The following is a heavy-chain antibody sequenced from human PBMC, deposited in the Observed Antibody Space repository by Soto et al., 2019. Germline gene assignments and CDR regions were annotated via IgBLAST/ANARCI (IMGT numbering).Heavy chain of an antibody. CDR1: GGSFSGYY. V-gene: IGHV4-34*01. D-gene: IGHD2-15*01. Sequence: SETLSLTCAVYGGSFSGYYWSWIRQPPGKGLEWIGEINHSGSTNYNPSLKSRVTISVDTSKNQFSLKLSSVTAADTAVYYCARGIPVVAATGRGDYYYYMDVWGKGTTVTVSS. J-gene: IGHJ6*03. CDR3: ARGIPVVAATGRGDYYYYMDV. CDR2: INHSGST.